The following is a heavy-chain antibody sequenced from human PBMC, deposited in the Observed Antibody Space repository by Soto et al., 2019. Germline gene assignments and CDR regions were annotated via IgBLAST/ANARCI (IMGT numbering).Heavy chain of an antibody. Sequence: VRQATGQGLEWMGWMNPNSGNTGYAQKFQGRVTMTRNTSISTAYMELSSLRFEDTAVCYFARGVSSAPVWGKGTTVPGTS. CDR2: MNPNSGNT. D-gene: IGHD6-6*01. CDR3: ARGVSSAPV. V-gene: IGHV1-8*01. J-gene: IGHJ6*03.